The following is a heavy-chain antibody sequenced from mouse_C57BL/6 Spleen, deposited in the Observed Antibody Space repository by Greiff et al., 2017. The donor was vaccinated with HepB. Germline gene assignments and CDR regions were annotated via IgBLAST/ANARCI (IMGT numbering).Heavy chain of an antibody. Sequence: VQLQQSGPELVKPGASVKISCKASGYSFTGYYMNWVKQSPEKSLERIGEINPSTGGTTYNQKFKAKATLTVDKSSSTAYMQLKSLTSEDSAVYYCARRGGADYAMDYWGQGTSVTVSS. V-gene: IGHV1-42*01. CDR2: INPSTGGT. J-gene: IGHJ4*01. CDR3: ARRGGADYAMDY. CDR1: GYSFTGYY.